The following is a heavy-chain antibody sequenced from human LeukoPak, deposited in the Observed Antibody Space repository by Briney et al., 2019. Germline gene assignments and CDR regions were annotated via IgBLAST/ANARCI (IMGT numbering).Heavy chain of an antibody. CDR1: GGSISSYY. D-gene: IGHD3-22*01. CDR2: IYYSGST. Sequence: PSETLSLTCTVSGGSISSYYWSWIRQPPGKGLEWIGYIYYSGSTNYNPSLKSRVTISVDTSKNRFSLKLSSVTAADTAVYYCARDRGYDREGGGRYFDYWGQGTLVTVSS. J-gene: IGHJ4*02. V-gene: IGHV4-59*01. CDR3: ARDRGYDREGGGRYFDY.